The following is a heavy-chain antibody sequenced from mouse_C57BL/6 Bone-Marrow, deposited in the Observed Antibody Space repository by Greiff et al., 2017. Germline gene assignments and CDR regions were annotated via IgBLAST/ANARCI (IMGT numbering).Heavy chain of an antibody. D-gene: IGHD1-1*01. CDR2: IYPGSGST. V-gene: IGHV1-55*01. J-gene: IGHJ2*01. CDR3: ARKLTTVVSFDY. Sequence: QVQLQQSGAELVKPGASVKMSCKASGYTFTSYWITWVKQRPGQGLEWIGDIYPGSGSTNYNEKFKSKATLTVDTSSSTAYMQLSSLTSEDSSVYYCARKLTTVVSFDYWGQGTTLTVSS. CDR1: GYTFTSYW.